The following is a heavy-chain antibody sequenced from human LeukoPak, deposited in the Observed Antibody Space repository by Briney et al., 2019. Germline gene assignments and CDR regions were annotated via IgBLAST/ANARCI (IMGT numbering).Heavy chain of an antibody. J-gene: IGHJ5*02. Sequence: SETLSLTCTVSGGSISSYYWSWIRQPPGKGLEWIGYIYYSGSTNYNPSLKSRVTISVDTSKNQFSLKLSSVTAADTAVYYCARHGHLTDCGGDCYLFDPWGQGTLVTVSS. CDR1: GGSISSYY. CDR3: ARHGHLTDCGGDCYLFDP. V-gene: IGHV4-59*08. CDR2: IYYSGST. D-gene: IGHD2-21*02.